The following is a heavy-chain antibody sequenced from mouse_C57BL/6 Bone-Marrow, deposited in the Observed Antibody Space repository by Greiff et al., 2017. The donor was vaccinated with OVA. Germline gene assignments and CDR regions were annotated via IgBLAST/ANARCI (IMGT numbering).Heavy chain of an antibody. CDR2: ISNGGGST. V-gene: IGHV5-12*01. CDR3: ARLYGGFDY. Sequence: EVQGVESGGGLVQPGGSLKLSCAASGFTFSDYYMYWVRQTPEKRLEWVAYISNGGGSTYYPDTVKGRFTISRDNAKNTLYLQMSRLKSEDTAMYYCARLYGGFDYWGQGTTLTVSS. J-gene: IGHJ2*01. D-gene: IGHD1-2*01. CDR1: GFTFSDYY.